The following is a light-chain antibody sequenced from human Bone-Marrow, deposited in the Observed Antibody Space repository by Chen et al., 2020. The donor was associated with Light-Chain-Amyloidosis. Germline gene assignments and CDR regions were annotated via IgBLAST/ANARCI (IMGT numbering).Light chain of an antibody. CDR3: QSYQGSSQGV. CDR1: SGSIATNY. CDR2: EED. J-gene: IGLJ3*02. V-gene: IGLV6-57*01. Sequence: NFMLTQPHSVSESPGKTVTISCTLSSGSIATNYVQWYQQRPGSSPTTVIYEEDQSPSGVPDRFSGSIDRSSNSASLTISGLKTEDEADYYCQSYQGSSQGVFGGGTKLTVL.